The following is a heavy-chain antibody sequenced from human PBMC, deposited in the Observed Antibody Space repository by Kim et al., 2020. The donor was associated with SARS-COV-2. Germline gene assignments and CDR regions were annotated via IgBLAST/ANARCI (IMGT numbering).Heavy chain of an antibody. CDR1: GFTFSSYW. J-gene: IGHJ4*02. CDR2: INSNGSST. V-gene: IGHV3-74*01. CDR3: VRGTGNYEDWDS. Sequence: GGSLRLSCAASGFTFSSYWMHWVRQAPGKGLEWVSRINSNGSSTNYADSVKGRFTISRDNAKNTLYLQMNSLRADDTALYYCVRGTGNYEDWDSWGQGT. D-gene: IGHD1-7*01.